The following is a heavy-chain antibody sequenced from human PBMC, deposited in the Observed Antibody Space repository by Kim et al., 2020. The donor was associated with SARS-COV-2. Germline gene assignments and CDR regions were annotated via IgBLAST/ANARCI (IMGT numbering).Heavy chain of an antibody. CDR3: ARKRIAAAGWGFDY. V-gene: IGHV1-2*02. D-gene: IGHD6-13*01. Sequence: ASVKVSCKASGYTFTGYYMHWVRQAPGQGLEWMGWINPNSGGTNYAQKFQGRVTMTRDTSISTAYMELSRLRSDDTAVYYCARKRIAAAGWGFDYWGQGTLVTVSS. CDR2: INPNSGGT. J-gene: IGHJ4*02. CDR1: GYTFTGYY.